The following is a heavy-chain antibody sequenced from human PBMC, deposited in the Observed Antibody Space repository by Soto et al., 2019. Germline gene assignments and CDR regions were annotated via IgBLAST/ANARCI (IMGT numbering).Heavy chain of an antibody. CDR3: ARLSSGSIDY. V-gene: IGHV3-21*01. D-gene: IGHD3-22*01. J-gene: IGHJ4*02. CDR1: GFTFSTYF. CDR2: MSTKSYYI. Sequence: GGSLRLSCAASGFTFSTYFMKWVRQAPGKGLEWVSSMSTKSYYIYYADSVKGRFTISRDNAKNSLYLQMNSLRVEDTAVYYCARLSSGSIDYWGQGTLVTVSS.